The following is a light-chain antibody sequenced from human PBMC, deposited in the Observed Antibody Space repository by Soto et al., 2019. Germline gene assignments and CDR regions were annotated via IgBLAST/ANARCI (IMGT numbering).Light chain of an antibody. Sequence: QSALTQPPSVSGSPGQSVTISCTGTSSDVGSYNRASWYQQPPGTAPKLMIFEVSNRPSGVPDRFSGSKSGNTASLPISGLQAEDEADYDCSSYTSSSTVVFGGGTKLTVL. CDR1: SSDVGSYNR. J-gene: IGLJ2*01. CDR2: EVS. CDR3: SSYTSSSTVV. V-gene: IGLV2-18*02.